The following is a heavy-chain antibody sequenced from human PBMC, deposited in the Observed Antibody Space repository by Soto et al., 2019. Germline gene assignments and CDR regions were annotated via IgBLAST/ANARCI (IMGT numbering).Heavy chain of an antibody. J-gene: IGHJ4*02. CDR3: VRTIKPGTTPSFDY. CDR1: GFTFSSYD. CDR2: IGTAGDT. V-gene: IGHV3-13*04. D-gene: IGHD1-1*01. Sequence: PGGSLRLSCAASGFTFSSYDMHWVRQATGKGLEWVSAIGTAGDTYYPGSVKGRFTISRENAKNSLYLQMNSLRAGDTAVYYCVRTIKPGTTPSFDYWGQGTLVTVSS.